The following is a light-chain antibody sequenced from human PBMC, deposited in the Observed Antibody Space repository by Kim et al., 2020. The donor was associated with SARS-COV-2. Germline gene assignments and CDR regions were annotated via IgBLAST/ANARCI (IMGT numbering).Light chain of an antibody. CDR3: QVWDSSSEEV. J-gene: IGLJ3*02. V-gene: IGLV4-69*01. CDR2: LNSDGSH. Sequence: QPVLTQSPSASASLGASVKLTCTLSSGHSRNAIAWHQQQPERGPRYLMKLNSDGSHTKGDGIPDRFSGSSSGAERYLTISSLQSEDEADYYCQVWDSSSEEVFGGGTQLTVL. CDR1: SGHSRNA.